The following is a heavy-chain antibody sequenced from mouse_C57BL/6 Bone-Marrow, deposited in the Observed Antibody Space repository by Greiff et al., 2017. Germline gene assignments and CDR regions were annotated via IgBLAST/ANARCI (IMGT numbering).Heavy chain of an antibody. V-gene: IGHV1-26*01. J-gene: IGHJ1*03. D-gene: IGHD2-1*01. Sequence: EVQLQQSGPELVKPGASVKISCKASGYTFTDYYMNWVKQSHGKSLEWIGDINPNNGGTSYNQKFKGKATLTVDKSSSTAYMELRSLTSEDSAVYYCARSYGNYVYWYFDVWGTGTTVTVSS. CDR3: ARSYGNYVYWYFDV. CDR1: GYTFTDYY. CDR2: INPNNGGT.